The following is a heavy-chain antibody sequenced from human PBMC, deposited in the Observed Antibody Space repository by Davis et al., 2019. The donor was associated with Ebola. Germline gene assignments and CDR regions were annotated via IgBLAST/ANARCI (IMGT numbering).Heavy chain of an antibody. Sequence: ASVKVSCKASGYTFTSYYMHWVRQAPGQGLEWMGIVNPSDGSTSYAQKFQGRVTMTRDTSTSTVYMELSSLRSEDTAVYYCARAIYYYDNTGYSDYWGQGTLVTVSS. V-gene: IGHV1-46*01. D-gene: IGHD3-22*01. J-gene: IGHJ4*02. CDR3: ARAIYYYDNTGYSDY. CDR1: GYTFTSYY. CDR2: VNPSDGST.